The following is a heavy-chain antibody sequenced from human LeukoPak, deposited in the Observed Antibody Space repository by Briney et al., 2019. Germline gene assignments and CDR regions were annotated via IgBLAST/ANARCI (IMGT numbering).Heavy chain of an antibody. V-gene: IGHV4-38-2*01. Sequence: SETLSLTCAVSGYSISSGYYRGWIRQPPGKGLEWIGSIYHSGSTYYNPSLKSRVTISVDTSKNQFSLKLSSVTAADTAVYYGGGTAPGGGGDYWGQGTLVTVSS. CDR3: GGTAPGGGGDY. D-gene: IGHD3-16*01. J-gene: IGHJ4*02. CDR1: GYSISSGYY. CDR2: IYHSGST.